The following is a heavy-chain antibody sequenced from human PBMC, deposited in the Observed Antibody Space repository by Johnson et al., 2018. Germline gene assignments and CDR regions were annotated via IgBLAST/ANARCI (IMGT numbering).Heavy chain of an antibody. V-gene: IGHV1-46*01. CDR1: GYTFTSYY. J-gene: IGHJ1*01. CDR2: INPSGGST. CDR3: ASCGGDCYGAEYFQH. D-gene: IGHD2-21*02. Sequence: QVQLVQSGAEVKKPGASVKVSCKASGYTFTSYYMHWVRQAPGQGLEWMGIINPSGGSTSYAQKFQGRVTMTRDTSTSTVYMELSSLRSEDTAVYYCASCGGDCYGAEYFQHWGQGTLVTVSS.